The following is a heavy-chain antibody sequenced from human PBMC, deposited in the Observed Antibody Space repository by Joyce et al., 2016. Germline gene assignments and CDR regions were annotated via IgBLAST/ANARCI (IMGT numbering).Heavy chain of an antibody. V-gene: IGHV3-30*18. D-gene: IGHD2-21*02. CDR1: GFSFSAYG. Sequence: QVQLVESGGGVVQPGRSLRLSCAASGFSFSAYGSHWVRQDPGKGLEWVTIISYDGSKKYYADSVKGRFTISRDNSKNTLYLEMNSLRAEDTAVYYCAKELGVVVTALDVWGQGTTVTVSS. J-gene: IGHJ6*02. CDR3: AKELGVVVTALDV. CDR2: ISYDGSKK.